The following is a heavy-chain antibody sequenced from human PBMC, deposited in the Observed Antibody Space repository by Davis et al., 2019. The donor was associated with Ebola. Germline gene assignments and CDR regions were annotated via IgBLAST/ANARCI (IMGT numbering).Heavy chain of an antibody. V-gene: IGHV1-2*02. Sequence: ASVKVSCKASGGTFSSYAISWVRQAPGQGLEWMGWINPNSGGTNYAQKFQGRVTMTRDTSISTAYMELSRLRSDDTAVYYCARATGSTNFYGMDVWGQGTTVTVSS. CDR1: GGTFSSYA. CDR2: INPNSGGT. CDR3: ARATGSTNFYGMDV. D-gene: IGHD2-2*01. J-gene: IGHJ6*02.